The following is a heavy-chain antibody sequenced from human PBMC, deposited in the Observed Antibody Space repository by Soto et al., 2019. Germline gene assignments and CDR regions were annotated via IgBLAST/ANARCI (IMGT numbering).Heavy chain of an antibody. J-gene: IGHJ5*02. V-gene: IGHV1-8*01. CDR2: MNPGSGDT. D-gene: IGHD3-16*01. CDR1: GYIFTNND. Sequence: VKVSCKASGYIFTNNDVSWVRQATGQGLEWMGWMNPGSGDTGYAQKFQGRVTMTRDISIATAYMELSSLRSDDTAIYYCARMATFGSLNWFDAWGQGTLVTVSS. CDR3: ARMATFGSLNWFDA.